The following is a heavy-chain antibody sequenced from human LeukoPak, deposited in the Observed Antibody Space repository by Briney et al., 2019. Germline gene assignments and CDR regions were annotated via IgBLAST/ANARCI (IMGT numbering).Heavy chain of an antibody. V-gene: IGHV1-8*01. CDR3: ARSSVGARRRIDY. CDR2: MNPNSGNT. CDR1: EDTCTSFD. J-gene: IGHJ4*02. Sequence: ASVRVSCEASEDTCTSFDTNWERHATEQGLEWMGWMNPNSGNTDYAQKFQGRVTMTRSTSINTAYMELNSLTSEDTAVYYCARSSVGARRRIDYWGQGAWSPSPQ. D-gene: IGHD1-26*01.